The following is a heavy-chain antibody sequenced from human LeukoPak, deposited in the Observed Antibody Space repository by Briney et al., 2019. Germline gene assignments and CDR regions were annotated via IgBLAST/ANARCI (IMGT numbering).Heavy chain of an antibody. J-gene: IGHJ4*02. Sequence: SETLSLTCTVSGGSISSGDYYWSWIRRPPGKGLEWIGYIYYSGSTYYNPSLKSRVTISVDTSKNQFSLKLSSVTAADTAVYYCARQYSGYDPLDYWGQGTLVTVSS. CDR2: IYYSGST. CDR1: GGSISSGDYY. V-gene: IGHV4-30-4*01. D-gene: IGHD5-12*01. CDR3: ARQYSGYDPLDY.